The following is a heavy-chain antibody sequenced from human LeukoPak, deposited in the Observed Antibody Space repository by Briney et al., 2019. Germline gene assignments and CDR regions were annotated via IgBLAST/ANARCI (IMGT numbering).Heavy chain of an antibody. V-gene: IGHV4-4*07. D-gene: IGHD2-2*01. J-gene: IGHJ4*02. CDR2: IYTSGST. CDR1: GGSISSYY. Sequence: SETPSLTCTVSGGSISSYYWSWIRQPAGKGLEWIGRIYTSGSTNYNPSLKSRVTISVDKSKNQFSLKLSSVTAADTAVYYCASSTVVPYYFDYWGQGTLVTVPS. CDR3: ASSTVVPYYFDY.